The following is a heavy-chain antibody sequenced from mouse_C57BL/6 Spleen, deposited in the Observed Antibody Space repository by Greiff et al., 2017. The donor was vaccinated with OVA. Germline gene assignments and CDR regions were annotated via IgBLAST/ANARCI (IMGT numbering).Heavy chain of an antibody. D-gene: IGHD3-2*02. CDR3: ARHDSSGYGFAY. CDR2: IWSDGST. CDR1: GFSLTSYG. Sequence: VQLQESGPGLVAPSQSLSITCTVSGFSLTSYGVHWVRQPPGKGLEWLVVIWSDGSTTYNSALKSRLSISKDNSKSQVFLKMTSLQTDDTAMYSCARHDSSGYGFAYWGQGTLVTVSA. J-gene: IGHJ3*01. V-gene: IGHV2-6-1*01.